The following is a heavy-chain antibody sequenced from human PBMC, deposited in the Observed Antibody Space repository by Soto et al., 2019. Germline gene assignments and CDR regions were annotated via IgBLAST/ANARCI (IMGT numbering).Heavy chain of an antibody. Sequence: QVQLVQSGAEVKKPGSSVKVSCKASGGTFTTYPINWVRQAPGQVLEWMGGIIPMFGTTNYAQKFQGRVTITADESTSTAYMELSSLRSEDTAMYYCARQFTDGDYQYWGQGTLVTVSS. CDR1: GGTFTTYP. V-gene: IGHV1-69*01. D-gene: IGHD4-17*01. CDR2: IIPMFGTT. J-gene: IGHJ4*02. CDR3: ARQFTDGDYQY.